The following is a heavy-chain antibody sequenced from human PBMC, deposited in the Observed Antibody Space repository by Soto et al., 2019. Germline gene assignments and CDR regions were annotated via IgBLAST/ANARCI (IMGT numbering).Heavy chain of an antibody. Sequence: QVQLVESGGGVVQPGRSLRLSCAASGFTFSSYAMHWVRQAPGKGLEWVAVISYDGSNKYYADSVKGRFTISRDNSKNTLYLQMNSLRAEDTAVYYCARVPRLTGTTGVFDYWGQGTLVTVSS. J-gene: IGHJ4*02. V-gene: IGHV3-30-3*01. CDR3: ARVPRLTGTTGVFDY. CDR2: ISYDGSNK. D-gene: IGHD1-20*01. CDR1: GFTFSSYA.